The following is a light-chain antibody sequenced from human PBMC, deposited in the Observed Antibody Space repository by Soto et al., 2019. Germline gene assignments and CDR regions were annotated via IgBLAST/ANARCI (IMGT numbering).Light chain of an antibody. Sequence: EIVMTQSPATLSVSPGERATLSCRASQGVSSDLAWYHQKPGQAPRLXXYGASTRATGIPARFSGSGSGTEFTLTINSLQSEDFAVYYCQQYNNWPRITFGQGTRLEIK. CDR1: QGVSSD. V-gene: IGKV3-15*01. CDR3: QQYNNWPRIT. CDR2: GAS. J-gene: IGKJ5*01.